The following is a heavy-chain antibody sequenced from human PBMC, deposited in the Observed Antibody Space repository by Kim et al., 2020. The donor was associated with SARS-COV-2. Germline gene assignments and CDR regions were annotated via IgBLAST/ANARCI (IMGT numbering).Heavy chain of an antibody. V-gene: IGHV5-51*01. CDR3: ARLAQDDYGGKGILEDAFDI. D-gene: IGHD4-17*01. CDR1: GYSFTSYW. Sequence: GESLKISCKGSGYSFTSYWIGWVRQMPGKGLEWMGIIYPGDSDTRYSPSFQGQVTISADKSISTAYLQWSSLKASDTAMYYCARLAQDDYGGKGILEDAFDIWGQGTMVTVSS. CDR2: IYPGDSDT. J-gene: IGHJ3*02.